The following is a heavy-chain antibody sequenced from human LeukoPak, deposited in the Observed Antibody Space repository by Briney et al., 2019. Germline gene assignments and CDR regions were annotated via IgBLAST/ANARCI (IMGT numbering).Heavy chain of an antibody. CDR1: GYTFTSYD. CDR3: ARELDYYDSSGYSDY. V-gene: IGHV1-2*02. CDR2: INPNSGGT. J-gene: IGHJ4*02. Sequence: ASVKVSCKASGYTFTSYDMHWVRQAPGQGLEWMGWINPNSGGTNYAQKFQGRVTMTRDTSISTAYMELSSLRSDDTAVYYCARELDYYDSSGYSDYWGQGTLVTVSS. D-gene: IGHD3-22*01.